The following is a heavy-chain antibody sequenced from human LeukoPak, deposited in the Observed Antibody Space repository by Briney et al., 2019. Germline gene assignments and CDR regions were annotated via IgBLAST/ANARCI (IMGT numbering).Heavy chain of an antibody. V-gene: IGHV1-24*01. CDR3: ATLPGHYYDSSGYHAHDY. J-gene: IGHJ4*02. CDR2: FDPEDGET. D-gene: IGHD3-22*01. Sequence: GASVKVSCKVSGYTLTELSMHWVRQAPGKGLEWMGGFDPEDGETIYAQKFQGRVTMTEDTSTDTAYMELSSLRSEDTAVYYCATLPGHYYDSSGYHAHDYWGQGTLVTVSS. CDR1: GYTLTELS.